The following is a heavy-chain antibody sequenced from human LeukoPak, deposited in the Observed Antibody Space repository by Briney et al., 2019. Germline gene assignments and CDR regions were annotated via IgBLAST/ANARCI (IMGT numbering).Heavy chain of an antibody. Sequence: GGSLRLSCAASGFTFSSYGMHWVRQAPGKGLEWVAFIRYDGSNKYYADSVKGRFTISRDNSRNTLYLQMHSLRVEDTAVYYCAKDRPYITSWYGCSTPWGQGTLVTVSS. CDR2: IRYDGSNK. J-gene: IGHJ5*02. D-gene: IGHD6-13*01. CDR1: GFTFSSYG. V-gene: IGHV3-30*02. CDR3: AKDRPYITSWYGCSTP.